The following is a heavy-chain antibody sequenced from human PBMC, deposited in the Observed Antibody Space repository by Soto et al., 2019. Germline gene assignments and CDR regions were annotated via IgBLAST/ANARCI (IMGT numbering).Heavy chain of an antibody. CDR2: INHSGST. D-gene: IGHD2-2*01. J-gene: IGHJ2*01. CDR1: GGSFSGYY. CDR3: ASGHCFSSSCSYLDL. V-gene: IGHV4-34*01. Sequence: SETLSLTCAVYGGSFSGYYWTWIRQPPGTGPEWIGEINHSGSTNYNPSLKSRVTISVDTSKNQFSLKLTSVTAADTAIYYCASGHCFSSSCSYLDLWGRGTLVTVSS.